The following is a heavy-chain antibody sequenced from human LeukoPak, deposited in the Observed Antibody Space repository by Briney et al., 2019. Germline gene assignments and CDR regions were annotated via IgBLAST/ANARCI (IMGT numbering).Heavy chain of an antibody. Sequence: SETLSLTCTVSGGSISSYYWIWLRQPPGKGLEWIGYIYHRGSTYYNPSLKSRVTISVDRSKNQFSLKLSSVTAADTAVYYCARSEGTGFDYWGQGTLVTVSS. CDR1: GGSISSYY. CDR2: IYHRGST. J-gene: IGHJ4*02. D-gene: IGHD1-1*01. V-gene: IGHV4-59*12. CDR3: ARSEGTGFDY.